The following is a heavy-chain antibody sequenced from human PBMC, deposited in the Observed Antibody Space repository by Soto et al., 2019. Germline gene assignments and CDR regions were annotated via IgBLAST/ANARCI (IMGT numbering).Heavy chain of an antibody. CDR1: GFTFSSYA. CDR2: ISGSGGST. J-gene: IGHJ6*03. CDR3: AKAGRSTYDFWSGYPLYYYYYMDV. Sequence: PGGSLRLSCAASGFTFSSYAMSWVRQAPGKGLEWVSAISGSGGSTYYADSVKGRFTISRDNSKNTLYLQMNSLRAEDTAVYYCAKAGRSTYDFWSGYPLYYYYYMDVWGKGTTVTVSS. V-gene: IGHV3-23*01. D-gene: IGHD3-3*01.